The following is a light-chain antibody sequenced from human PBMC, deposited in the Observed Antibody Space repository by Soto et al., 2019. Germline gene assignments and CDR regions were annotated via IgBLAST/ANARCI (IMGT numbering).Light chain of an antibody. V-gene: IGLV2-8*01. CDR3: SSYAGSNNFVV. CDR2: EVS. Sequence: QSALTQPPSASGSPGQSVTISCTGTSSDVGGYNYVSGYQHHPGKAPKLMIYEVSKRPSGVPDRFSGSKSGNTASLTVSGRQAEDESDYYCSSYAGSNNFVVFGGGTKRTVL. CDR1: SSDVGGYNY. J-gene: IGLJ2*01.